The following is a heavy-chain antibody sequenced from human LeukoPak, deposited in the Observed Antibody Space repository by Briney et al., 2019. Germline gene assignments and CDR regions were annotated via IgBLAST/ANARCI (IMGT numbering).Heavy chain of an antibody. V-gene: IGHV3-74*01. J-gene: IGHJ4*02. CDR3: ARDRIATGVTDY. CDR1: GFTFSTYW. CDR2: INSDGSST. Sequence: GGSLRFSCAASGFTFSTYWMHWVRQGPGKGLVWVSRINSDGSSTSYADSVKGRFTISRDNAKNTLYLQMNSLRAEDTAVYYCARDRIATGVTDYWGQGTLVTVSS. D-gene: IGHD5-18*01.